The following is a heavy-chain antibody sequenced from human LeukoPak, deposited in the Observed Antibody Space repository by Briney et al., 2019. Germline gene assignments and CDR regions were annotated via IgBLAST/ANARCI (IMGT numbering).Heavy chain of an antibody. CDR2: ISGSGGTT. Sequence: GGSLRLSCAASGLTFSNYAMSWLRQAPGKGLDWVSGISGSGGTTFYADSVKGRFTISRDNSKNTLSLQMNSLRAEDTAVYYCAKDQAKYSDNSFDFWGQGTLVTVSS. D-gene: IGHD4-11*01. J-gene: IGHJ4*02. CDR1: GLTFSNYA. V-gene: IGHV3-23*01. CDR3: AKDQAKYSDNSFDF.